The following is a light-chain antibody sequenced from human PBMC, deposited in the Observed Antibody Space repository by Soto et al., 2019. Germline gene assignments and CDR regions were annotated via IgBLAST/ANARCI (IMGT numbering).Light chain of an antibody. J-gene: IGLJ3*02. V-gene: IGLV2-23*01. CDR2: EGS. CDR1: SSDVGSYNL. Sequence: QSALTQPASVSGSPGQSITISCTGTSSDVGSYNLVSWCLQHPGKAPKLMIYEGSKRPSGVSNRFSGSKSGNTASLTISGLQAEDEADYYCCSYAGSGTWVFGGGTKLTVL. CDR3: CSYAGSGTWV.